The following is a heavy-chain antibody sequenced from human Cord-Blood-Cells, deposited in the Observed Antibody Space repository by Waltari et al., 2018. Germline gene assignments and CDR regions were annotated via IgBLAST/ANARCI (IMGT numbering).Heavy chain of an antibody. CDR3: AREGGGATFDY. CDR1: GFTFSSYA. D-gene: IGHD1-26*01. Sequence: QVQLVESGGGVVQPGRSLRLSCAASGFTFSSYAMHWVRQAPGKGLEWVAVISYEGSNKYYADSVKGRFTISRDNSKNTLYLQMNSLRAEDTAVYYCAREGGGATFDYWGQGTLVTVSS. V-gene: IGHV3-30-3*01. J-gene: IGHJ4*02. CDR2: ISYEGSNK.